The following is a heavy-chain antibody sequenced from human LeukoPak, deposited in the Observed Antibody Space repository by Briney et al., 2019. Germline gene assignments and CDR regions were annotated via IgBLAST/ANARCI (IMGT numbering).Heavy chain of an antibody. D-gene: IGHD3/OR15-3a*01. CDR3: ASGRHDFLH. CDR1: GFVFSTYW. Sequence: GGSLRLSCAASGFVFSTYWMTWVRQAPGKRLEWVANINLDGTEEHYVDSSLKGRFTISRDNAKNSLYLQMTSLRVEDTAVYYCASGRHDFLHWGQGTLVTVSS. CDR2: INLDGTEE. V-gene: IGHV3-7*01. J-gene: IGHJ4*02.